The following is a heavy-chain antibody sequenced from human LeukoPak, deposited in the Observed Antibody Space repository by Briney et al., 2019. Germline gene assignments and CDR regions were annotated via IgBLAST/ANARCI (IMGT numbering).Heavy chain of an antibody. J-gene: IGHJ4*02. Sequence: QPGGSLRLSCAASGFTFSSYWMSWVRQAPGKGLEWVANIKQDGSEKYYVDSVKGRFTISRDNAKNSLYLQMNSLRAEDTAVYYCARGSGELLVDEYFDYWGQGTLVTVSS. CDR1: GFTFSSYW. CDR2: IKQDGSEK. V-gene: IGHV3-7*03. CDR3: ARGSGELLVDEYFDY. D-gene: IGHD1-26*01.